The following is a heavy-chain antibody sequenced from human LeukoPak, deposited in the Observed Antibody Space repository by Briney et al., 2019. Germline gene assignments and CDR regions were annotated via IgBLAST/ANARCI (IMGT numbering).Heavy chain of an antibody. CDR3: ARAGYYATIDY. CDR1: GGSISSYY. CDR2: IYYSGST. D-gene: IGHD3-10*01. J-gene: IGHJ4*02. Sequence: SETLSLTCTVSGGSISSYYWSWIRQPPGKGLECIGYIYYSGSTNYNPSLKSRVTISVDTSKNQFSLKLSSVTAADTAVYYCARAGYYATIDYWGQGTLVTVSS. V-gene: IGHV4-59*01.